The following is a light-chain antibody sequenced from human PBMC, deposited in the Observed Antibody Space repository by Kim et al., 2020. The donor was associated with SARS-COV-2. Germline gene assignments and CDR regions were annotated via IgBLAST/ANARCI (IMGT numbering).Light chain of an antibody. Sequence: SLSPGERTTLSCRASQSVGSSSAWYQQRPGQPPRLLIYDASNRATGIPARFSGSGSGTDFTLTISNLEPEDVAVYYCQQRDNWPLTFGGGTKVEIK. CDR1: QSVGSS. V-gene: IGKV3-11*01. CDR3: QQRDNWPLT. CDR2: DAS. J-gene: IGKJ4*01.